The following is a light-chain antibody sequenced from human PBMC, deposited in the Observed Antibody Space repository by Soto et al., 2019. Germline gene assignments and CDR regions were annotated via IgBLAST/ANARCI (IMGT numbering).Light chain of an antibody. CDR1: QDISTY. V-gene: IGKV1-12*01. J-gene: IGKJ4*02. Sequence: DIQMTQSPSSVSTSVGDRVTITCRASQDISTYLAWYQQKPGKVPNLLIYAASILQSGVPSRFSGSGSGTEFTLTISSLQPEDIATYYCQQTSSFPLTFGGGTKVEIK. CDR3: QQTSSFPLT. CDR2: AAS.